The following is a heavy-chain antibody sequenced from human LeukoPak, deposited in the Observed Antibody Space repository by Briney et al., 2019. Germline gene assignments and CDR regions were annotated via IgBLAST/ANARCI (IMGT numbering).Heavy chain of an antibody. CDR3: ASAVARFRFDY. CDR1: AYTFTGYY. D-gene: IGHD3-3*01. Sequence: ASVKVSFKSSAYTFTGYYMHWVRQAPGQGLEWMGWINPNSGGTNYAKKFQGRVTMTQDTSISTAYMELSRLGSDDTAVHYCASAVARFRFDYWGQGTLVTVSS. J-gene: IGHJ4*02. V-gene: IGHV1-2*02. CDR2: INPNSGGT.